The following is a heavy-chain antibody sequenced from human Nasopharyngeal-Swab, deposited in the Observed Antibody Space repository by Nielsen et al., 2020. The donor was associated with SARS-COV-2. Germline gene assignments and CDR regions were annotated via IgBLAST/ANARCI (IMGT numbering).Heavy chain of an antibody. Sequence: WIRQPPGKGLEWIGYIYYSGSTYYNPSLKSRVTISVDTSKNQFSLKLSSVTAADTAVYYRARGGAARPGFDYWGQGTPVTVSS. J-gene: IGHJ4*02. CDR3: ARGGAARPGFDY. V-gene: IGHV4-31*02. CDR2: IYYSGST. D-gene: IGHD6-6*01.